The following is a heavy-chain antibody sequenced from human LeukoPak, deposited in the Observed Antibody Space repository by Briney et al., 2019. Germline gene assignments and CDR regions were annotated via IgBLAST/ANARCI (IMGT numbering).Heavy chain of an antibody. D-gene: IGHD6-6*01. CDR2: IIPIFGTA. J-gene: IGHJ4*02. CDR3: AGVPYSSSSRSDY. CDR1: GGTFSSYA. Sequence: SVKVSCKASGGTFSSYAISWVRQAPGQGLEWMGGIIPIFGTANYAQKFQGRVTITADESTSTAYMELSSLRSEDTAVYYCAGVPYSSSSRSDYWGQGTLVTVSS. V-gene: IGHV1-69*01.